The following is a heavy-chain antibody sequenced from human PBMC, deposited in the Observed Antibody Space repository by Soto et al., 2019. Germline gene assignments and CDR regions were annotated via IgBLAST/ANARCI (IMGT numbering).Heavy chain of an antibody. Sequence: SETLSLTCTVSGGSIYSYYWSWIRQPPGKGLEWIGQIYYTGSTNYNPSLKSRVTISVDRSKNQFSLRLSSVTAADTAVYYCAKVGPKGAAAAPLDYWGQGTLVTVSS. CDR2: IYYTGST. CDR3: AKVGPKGAAAAPLDY. CDR1: GGSIYSYY. J-gene: IGHJ4*02. V-gene: IGHV4-59*08. D-gene: IGHD6-13*01.